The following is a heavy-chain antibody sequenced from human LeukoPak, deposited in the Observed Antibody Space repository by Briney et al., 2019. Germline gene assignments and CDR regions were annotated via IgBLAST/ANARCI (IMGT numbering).Heavy chain of an antibody. CDR2: INQDGGEK. V-gene: IGHV3-7*03. Sequence: GGSLRLSCVASGLTLSDFWFTWVRQAPGKGLEWVASINQDGGEKYYVDSVKGRFIISRDNAKNSLYLQMGSLRAEETAVYYCAGQPSSSFSFDYWGQGTLVTVSS. CDR1: GLTLSDFW. CDR3: AGQPSSSFSFDY. J-gene: IGHJ4*02. D-gene: IGHD6-6*01.